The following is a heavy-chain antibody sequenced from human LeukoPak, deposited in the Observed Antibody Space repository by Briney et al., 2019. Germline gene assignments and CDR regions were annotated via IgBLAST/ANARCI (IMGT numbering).Heavy chain of an antibody. CDR3: ARADSGIDY. CDR2: INSDGSIT. V-gene: IGHV3-74*01. Sequence: GGSLRLSCAASGFTFSSYWMHWVRQAPGKGLMWVSRINSDGSITNYADSVKGRFTISRDNAKNTLYLQMISLRAEDTAVYYCARADSGIDYWAREPWSPSPQ. D-gene: IGHD3-22*01. CDR1: GFTFSSYW. J-gene: IGHJ4*02.